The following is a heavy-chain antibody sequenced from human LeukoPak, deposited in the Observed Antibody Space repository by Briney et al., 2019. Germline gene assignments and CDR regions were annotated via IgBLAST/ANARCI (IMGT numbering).Heavy chain of an antibody. Sequence: ASVKVSCKASGYTFTSYDINWVRQATGQGLEWMGWMNPNSGNTGYAQKFQGRVTITRNTSISTAYMELSSLRSEDTAVYYCARGGHSSSSYYYYMDVWGKGTTVTVSS. V-gene: IGHV1-8*03. CDR2: MNPNSGNT. D-gene: IGHD6-6*01. J-gene: IGHJ6*03. CDR3: ARGGHSSSSYYYYMDV. CDR1: GYTFTSYD.